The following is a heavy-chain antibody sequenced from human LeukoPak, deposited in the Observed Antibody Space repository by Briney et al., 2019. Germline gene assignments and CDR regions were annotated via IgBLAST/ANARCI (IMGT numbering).Heavy chain of an antibody. CDR2: IYYSGST. V-gene: IGHV4-59*08. Sequence: PSETLSLTCTVSGGSISSYYWSWIRQPPGKGLEWIGYIYYSGSTNYNPSLKSRVTISVDTSKNQFSLKLSSVTAADTAVYYCARRDCSGGSCHYGMDVWGQGTTVTVSS. CDR3: ARRDCSGGSCHYGMDV. D-gene: IGHD2-15*01. J-gene: IGHJ6*02. CDR1: GGSISSYY.